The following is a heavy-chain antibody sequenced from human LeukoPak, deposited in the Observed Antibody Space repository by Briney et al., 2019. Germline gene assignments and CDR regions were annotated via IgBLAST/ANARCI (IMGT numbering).Heavy chain of an antibody. CDR3: ARLRSSSDDY. D-gene: IGHD6-6*01. CDR2: SRNKANSYTT. J-gene: IGHJ4*02. V-gene: IGHV3-72*01. Sequence: GGSLRLSCAASGFTVSSNYMSWVRQAPGKGLEWVGRSRNKANSYTTEYAASVKGRFTISRDVSQNSLYLQMYSLKTEDTAVYYCARLRSSSDDYWGQGTLVTVSS. CDR1: GFTVSSNY.